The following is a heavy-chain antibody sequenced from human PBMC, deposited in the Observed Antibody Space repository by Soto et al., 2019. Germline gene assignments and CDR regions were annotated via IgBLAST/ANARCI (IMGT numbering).Heavy chain of an antibody. CDR2: IYYSGST. CDR3: ARLTQGDYGVWYFDY. CDR1: GGSISSYY. V-gene: IGHV4-59*08. Sequence: PSETLSLTCTVSGGSISSYYWSWIRQPPGKGLEWIGYIYYSGSTNYNPSLKSRVTISVDTSKNQFSLKLSSVTAADTAVYYCARLTQGDYGVWYFDYWGQGTLVTVSS. J-gene: IGHJ4*02. D-gene: IGHD4-17*01.